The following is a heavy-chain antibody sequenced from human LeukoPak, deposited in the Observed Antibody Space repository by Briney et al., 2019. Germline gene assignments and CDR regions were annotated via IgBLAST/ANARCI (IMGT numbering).Heavy chain of an antibody. D-gene: IGHD6-13*01. V-gene: IGHV3-23*01. J-gene: IGHJ4*02. CDR1: GFTFSSYA. CDR2: ISAGGGTI. CDR3: AKQVSSSGY. Sequence: PGGSLRLSCAASGFTFSSYALSWVRQAPGKGLEWVSAISAGGGTIYYADSVKGRFTVSRDNSKNTLYLQMNSLRAEDTAVYYCAKQVSSSGYWGQGTLVTVSS.